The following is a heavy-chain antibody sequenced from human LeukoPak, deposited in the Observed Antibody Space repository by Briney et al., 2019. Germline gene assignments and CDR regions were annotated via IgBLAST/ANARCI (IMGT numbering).Heavy chain of an antibody. CDR1: GVSTTNGIYY. CDR2: VHSVGST. V-gene: IGHV4-39*01. J-gene: IGHJ4*02. CDR3: ARHAEYNSGWHFYLYH. Sequence: SETLSLTCTVSGVSTTNGIYYWAWIRPPPGTGLEWIGSVHSVGSTYYNLSLRSRVTMSIDTSKNQFSLRLNSVTAADTAVYYCARHAEYNSGWHFYLYHWGQGILVTVSS. D-gene: IGHD6-19*01.